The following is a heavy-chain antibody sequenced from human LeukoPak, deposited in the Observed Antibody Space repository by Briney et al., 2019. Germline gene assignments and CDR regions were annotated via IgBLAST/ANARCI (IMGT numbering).Heavy chain of an antibody. Sequence: PGGSLRLSCAASEFAFSTYNMNWVRQAPGKGLEWVSYISTGSSTTYYADSVKGRFTISRDNVENSLYLQMNSLRDEDTAAYHCARVAAGYSVNYFDYWGQGTLVTVSS. D-gene: IGHD4-23*01. CDR1: EFAFSTYN. V-gene: IGHV3-48*02. J-gene: IGHJ4*02. CDR3: ARVAAGYSVNYFDY. CDR2: ISTGSSTT.